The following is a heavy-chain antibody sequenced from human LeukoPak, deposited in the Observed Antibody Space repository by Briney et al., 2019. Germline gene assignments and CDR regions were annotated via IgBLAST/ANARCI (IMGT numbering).Heavy chain of an antibody. CDR2: IYYSGST. CDR3: ALYYYDSSGYFMGAY. CDR1: GGSISSYY. V-gene: IGHV4-59*08. D-gene: IGHD3-22*01. J-gene: IGHJ4*02. Sequence: SETLSLTCTVSGGSISSYYWSWIRQPPGEGLEWIGYIYYSGSTNYNPSLKSRVTISVDTSKNQFSLKLSSVTAADTAVYYCALYYYDSSGYFMGAYWGQGTLVTVSS.